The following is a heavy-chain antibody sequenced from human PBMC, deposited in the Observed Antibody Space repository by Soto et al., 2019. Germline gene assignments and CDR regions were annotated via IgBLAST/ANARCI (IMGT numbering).Heavy chain of an antibody. CDR1: GFTFSSYG. CDR2: IWYDGSNK. V-gene: IGHV3-33*01. J-gene: IGHJ4*02. CDR3: ARDDYIWGSYRNTPKPPGDY. Sequence: PGGSLRLSCAASGFTFSSYGMHWVRQAPGKGLEWVAVIWYDGSNKYYADSVKGRFTISRDNSKNTVYLQMNSLRAEDTAVYYCARDDYIWGSYRNTPKPPGDYWGLGTLVTVSS. D-gene: IGHD3-16*02.